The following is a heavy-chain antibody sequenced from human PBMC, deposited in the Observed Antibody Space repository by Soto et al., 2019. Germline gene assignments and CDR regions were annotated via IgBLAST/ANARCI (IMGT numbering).Heavy chain of an antibody. CDR3: ARGGVDIAAAMTLDY. CDR1: GDSIRNYY. D-gene: IGHD5-12*01. J-gene: IGHJ4*02. Sequence: SETLSLTCNVSGDSIRNYYWSWIRQPPGQGLEWIGDMYYSGKTNYNPSLESRVTISVDTSKNQFSLKLRSVTAADTAVYYCARGGVDIAAAMTLDYWGQGTLVTVSS. CDR2: MYYSGKT. V-gene: IGHV4-59*01.